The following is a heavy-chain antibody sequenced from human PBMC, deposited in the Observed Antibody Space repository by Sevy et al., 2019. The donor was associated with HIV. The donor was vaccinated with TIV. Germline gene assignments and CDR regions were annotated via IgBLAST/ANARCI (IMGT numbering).Heavy chain of an antibody. D-gene: IGHD3-3*01. CDR3: ARDYGFWSGYSTVGYYYGMDV. CDR2: IKQDGSEK. V-gene: IGHV3-7*03. CDR1: GFTFSSYW. Sequence: GGSLRLSCAASGFTFSSYWMSWVRRAPGKGLEWVANIKQDGSEKYYVDSVKGRFTISRDNAKNSLYLQMNSLRAEDTAVYYCARDYGFWSGYSTVGYYYGMDVWGQGTTVTVSS. J-gene: IGHJ6*02.